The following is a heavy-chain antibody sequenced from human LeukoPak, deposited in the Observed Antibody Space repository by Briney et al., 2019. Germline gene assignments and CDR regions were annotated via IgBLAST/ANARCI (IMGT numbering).Heavy chain of an antibody. Sequence: SETLSLTCAVSGGSISSSNWWSWVRQPPGKGLEWIGEINHSGSTNYNPSLKSRVTISVDTSKNQFSLKLSSVTAADTAVYYCARVGEKARYSSSWYREAWFDPWGQGTLVTVSS. CDR2: INHSGST. V-gene: IGHV4-4*02. J-gene: IGHJ5*02. CDR3: ARVGEKARYSSSWYREAWFDP. D-gene: IGHD6-13*01. CDR1: GGSISSSNW.